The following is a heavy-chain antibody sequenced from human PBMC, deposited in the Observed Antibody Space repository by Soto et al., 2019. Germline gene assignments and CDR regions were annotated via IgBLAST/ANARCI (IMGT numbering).Heavy chain of an antibody. D-gene: IGHD6-13*01. CDR3: ARRGSSSWLQLGESYGMDV. CDR2: IDPSDSYT. V-gene: IGHV5-10-1*01. CDR1: GYGFTSYW. Sequence: GESLKISCKGSGYGFTSYWISWVRQMPGKGLAWMGRIDPSDSYTNYSPSFQGHVTISADKSISTAYLQWSSLKASDTAMYYCARRGSSSWLQLGESYGMDVWGQGTTVTVSS. J-gene: IGHJ6*02.